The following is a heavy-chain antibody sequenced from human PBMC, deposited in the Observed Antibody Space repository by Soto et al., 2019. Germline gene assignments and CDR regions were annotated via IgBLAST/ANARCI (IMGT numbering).Heavy chain of an antibody. D-gene: IGHD3-10*01. Sequence: LKISCKGSGYSFTSYWISWVRQMPGKGLEWMGRIDPSDSYTNYSPSFQGHVTISADKSISTAYLQWSSLKASDTAMYYCASPGRSTAYYYYGMDVWGQGTTVTVSS. J-gene: IGHJ6*02. CDR1: GYSFTSYW. CDR3: ASPGRSTAYYYYGMDV. CDR2: IDPSDSYT. V-gene: IGHV5-10-1*01.